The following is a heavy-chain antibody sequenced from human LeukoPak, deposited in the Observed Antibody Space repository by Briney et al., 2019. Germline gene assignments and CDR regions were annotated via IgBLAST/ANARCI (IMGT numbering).Heavy chain of an antibody. J-gene: IGHJ4*02. V-gene: IGHV4-59*01. CDR2: IYYSGST. Sequence: PSETLSLTCTVSGGSISSYYWSWIRQPPGKGLEWIGYIYYSGSTNYNPSLKSRVTISVDTSKNQFSLKPSSVTAADTAVYYCARFVVVTATQWYFDYWGQGTLVTVSS. CDR3: ARFVVVTATQWYFDY. D-gene: IGHD2-21*02. CDR1: GGSISSYY.